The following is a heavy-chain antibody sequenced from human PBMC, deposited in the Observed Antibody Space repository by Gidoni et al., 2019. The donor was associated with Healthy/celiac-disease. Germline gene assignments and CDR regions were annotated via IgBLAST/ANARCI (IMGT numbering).Heavy chain of an antibody. CDR2: IWYDGSNK. CDR3: ARDYDFWSGSLGY. D-gene: IGHD3-3*01. Sequence: QVQLVESGGGVVQPGRSLRLSCAASGFTFSSYGMHWVRQAPGKGLEWVAVIWYDGSNKYYADSVKGRFTISRDNSKNTLYLQMNSLRAEDTAVYYCARDYDFWSGSLGYWGQGTLVTVSS. V-gene: IGHV3-33*08. CDR1: GFTFSSYG. J-gene: IGHJ4*02.